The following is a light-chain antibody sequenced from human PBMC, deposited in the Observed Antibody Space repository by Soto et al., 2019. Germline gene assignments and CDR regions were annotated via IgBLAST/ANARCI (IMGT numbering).Light chain of an antibody. Sequence: ETLMPQSPATLSVSPGERATLSCRASQSVNNNLAWYQQKLVQAPKVLIYGASTRATVIPARFTGSGSGTEFILITSSLQSEDSAVYYCQEYNTWPWTFGQGTKVEFK. CDR1: QSVNNN. J-gene: IGKJ1*01. V-gene: IGKV3-15*01. CDR2: GAS. CDR3: QEYNTWPWT.